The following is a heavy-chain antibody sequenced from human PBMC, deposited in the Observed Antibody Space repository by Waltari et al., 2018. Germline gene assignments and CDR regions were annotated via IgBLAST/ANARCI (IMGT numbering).Heavy chain of an antibody. D-gene: IGHD5-12*01. J-gene: IGHJ4*02. CDR1: GYSISSGYY. Sequence: QVQLQESGPGLVKPSDTLSLTCTVSGYSISSGYYWGWIRQPPGKGLEWIGSIYHSGSTYYNPSLKSRVTISLDTSRNQFSLKLTSVTAADTAVYYCARGVRREGYNFIDFWGQGTLVTVSS. CDR2: IYHSGST. CDR3: ARGVRREGYNFIDF. V-gene: IGHV4-38-2*02.